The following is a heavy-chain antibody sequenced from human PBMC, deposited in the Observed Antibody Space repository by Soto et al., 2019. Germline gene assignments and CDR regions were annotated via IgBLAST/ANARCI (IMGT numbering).Heavy chain of an antibody. J-gene: IGHJ5*02. Sequence: ASVKVSCKASGYTFTGYYMHWVRQAPGQGLEWMGWINPNSGGTNYAQKIQGWVTMTRDTSTITAYMEPSTLRSDATAVYYGARDRAIAVADPWGGFDPWGQGTLVTVS. CDR1: GYTFTGYY. CDR2: INPNSGGT. D-gene: IGHD2-2*01. V-gene: IGHV1-2*04. CDR3: ARDRAIAVADPWGGFDP.